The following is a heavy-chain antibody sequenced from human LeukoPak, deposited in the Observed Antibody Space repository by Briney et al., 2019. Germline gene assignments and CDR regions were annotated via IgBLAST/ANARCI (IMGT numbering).Heavy chain of an antibody. CDR2: IKSKTDGGTT. V-gene: IGHV3-15*01. CDR3: TTNNVRTYYDYVWGSPSPLFDY. Sequence: GGSLRLSCAASGFTFSNAWMSWVRQAPGKWLEWVGRIKSKTDGGTTDYAAPVKGRLTISRDDSKNTLYLQMNSLKTEDTAVYYCTTNNVRTYYDYVWGSPSPLFDYWGQGTLVTVSS. J-gene: IGHJ4*02. CDR1: GFTFSNAW. D-gene: IGHD3-16*01.